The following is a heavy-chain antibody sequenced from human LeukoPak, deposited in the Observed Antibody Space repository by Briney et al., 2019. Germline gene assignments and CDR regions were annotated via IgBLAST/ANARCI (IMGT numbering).Heavy chain of an antibody. CDR3: ARASTGLPNWFDP. D-gene: IGHD4-17*01. V-gene: IGHV1-2*02. J-gene: IGHJ5*02. CDR2: INPNSGAT. CDR1: GYNFIDYY. Sequence: ASVKVSCKASGYNFIDYYIFWVRQAPGQGLEWMGWINPNSGATGYAQKFQGRVTMTRDTSINTAYLELSRLRSDDTAVYFCARASTGLPNWFDPWSQGTLVTVSS.